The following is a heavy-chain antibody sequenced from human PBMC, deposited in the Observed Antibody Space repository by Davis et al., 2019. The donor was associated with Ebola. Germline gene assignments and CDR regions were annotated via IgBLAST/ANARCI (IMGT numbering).Heavy chain of an antibody. CDR2: IIPIFGTA. CDR3: GTTQQLVRYYYYGMDV. J-gene: IGHJ6*02. V-gene: IGHV1-69*06. Sequence: SVKVSCKASGGTFSSYAISWVRQAPGQGFEWMGGIIPIFGTANYAQKFQGRVTITADKSTSTAYMELSSLRSEDTAVYYCGTTQQLVRYYYYGMDVWGQGTTVTVSS. D-gene: IGHD6-13*01. CDR1: GGTFSSYA.